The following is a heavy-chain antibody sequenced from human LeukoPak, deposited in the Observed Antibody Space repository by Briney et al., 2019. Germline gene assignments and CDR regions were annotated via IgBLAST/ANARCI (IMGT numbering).Heavy chain of an antibody. V-gene: IGHV1-2*06. CDR2: IKPNSGGT. CDR3: ARGRLQLDY. Sequence: ASVKVSCKASGYTFTGYYMHCVRHAPRQGLEWMGRIKPNSGGTNYAQKFQGRVTMTRDTSISTAYMELSRLRSDDTAVYYCARGRLQLDYWGQGTLVTVSS. D-gene: IGHD5-24*01. J-gene: IGHJ4*02. CDR1: GYTFTGYY.